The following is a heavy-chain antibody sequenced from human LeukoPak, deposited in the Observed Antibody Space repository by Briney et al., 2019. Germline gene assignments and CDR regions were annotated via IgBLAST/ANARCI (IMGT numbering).Heavy chain of an antibody. D-gene: IGHD3-22*01. CDR1: GGSISRSSYY. V-gene: IGHV4-39*07. CDR2: IYYSGST. Sequence: SETLSLTCTVSGGSISRSSYYWGWIRQPPGKGLEWIGSIYYSGSTYYNLSLESRVTISVDASRTQFSLKLNSVTAADTAVYYCARSRWYYDSSGKPFSNYYYDYMDVWGKGTTVTVSS. CDR3: ARSRWYYDSSGKPFSNYYYDYMDV. J-gene: IGHJ6*03.